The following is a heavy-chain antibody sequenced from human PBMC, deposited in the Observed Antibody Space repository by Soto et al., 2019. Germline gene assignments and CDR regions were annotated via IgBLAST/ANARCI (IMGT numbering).Heavy chain of an antibody. V-gene: IGHV4-31*03. J-gene: IGHJ5*01. Sequence: SETLSLTCTVSGGSISSGGYYWSWNRQHPGKGLEWIGYIFYSGSTYYNPSRKSRVSISVDTSKNQFSLKLSSVTAADTAFYYCAGGSVGGRRFVGLGFWVNGTLVTVSS. CDR2: IFYSGST. D-gene: IGHD4-17*01. CDR3: AGGSVGGRRFVGLGF. CDR1: GGSISSGGYY.